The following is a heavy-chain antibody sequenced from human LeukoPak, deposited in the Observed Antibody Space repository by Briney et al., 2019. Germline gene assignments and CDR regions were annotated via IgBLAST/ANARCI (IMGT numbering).Heavy chain of an antibody. J-gene: IGHJ6*04. Sequence: GASVKVSCKASGYTFTGYYMHWVRQPPGQGLEWMGWINPNSGGTNYAQKFQGWVTMTRDTSISTAYMELSRLRSDDTAVYYCARAPYYYYYGMDVWGKGTTVTVSS. CDR1: GYTFTGYY. CDR2: INPNSGGT. CDR3: ARAPYYYYYGMDV. V-gene: IGHV1-2*04.